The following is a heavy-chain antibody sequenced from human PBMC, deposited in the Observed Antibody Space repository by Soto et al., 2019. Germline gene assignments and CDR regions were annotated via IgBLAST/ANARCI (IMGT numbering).Heavy chain of an antibody. CDR1: GGTFSSYA. CDR3: ARAADDILTGLMTYYHYGMDV. D-gene: IGHD3-9*01. CDR2: IIPIFGTA. J-gene: IGHJ6*02. Sequence: ASVKVSCKASGGTFSSYAISWVRQAPGQGLEWMGGIIPIFGTANYAQKFQGRVTITADESTSTAYMELSSLRSEDTAVYYCARAADDILTGLMTYYHYGMDVWGQGTTVTVSS. V-gene: IGHV1-69*13.